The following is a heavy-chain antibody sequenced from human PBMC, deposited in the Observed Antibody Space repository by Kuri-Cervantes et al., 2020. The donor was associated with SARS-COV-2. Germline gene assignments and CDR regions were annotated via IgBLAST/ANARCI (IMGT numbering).Heavy chain of an antibody. V-gene: IGHV3-7*03. J-gene: IGHJ4*02. Sequence: GESLKISCTASGITFSTYWMSWVRQAPGKGLEWVANIKQDGSEKFYVDSVKGRFTISRDNAKNSLYLQMKSLRAEDTAVYYCTTLIDYWGQGALVTVSS. CDR1: GITFSTYW. CDR2: IKQDGSEK. CDR3: TTLIDY.